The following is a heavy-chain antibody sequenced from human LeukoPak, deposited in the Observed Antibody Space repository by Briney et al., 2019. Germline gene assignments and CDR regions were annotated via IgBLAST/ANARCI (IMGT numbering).Heavy chain of an antibody. Sequence: AGGSLRLSCAASGFTFSSYWMSWVRQAPGKGLEWVANIKQDGSEKYYVDSVKGRFTISRDNSKNTLYMQMDSLRAGDTAVYYCARDLSNYYFDYWGQGTLVTVSS. CDR1: GFTFSSYW. V-gene: IGHV3-7*01. CDR2: IKQDGSEK. CDR3: ARDLSNYYFDY. D-gene: IGHD4-11*01. J-gene: IGHJ4*02.